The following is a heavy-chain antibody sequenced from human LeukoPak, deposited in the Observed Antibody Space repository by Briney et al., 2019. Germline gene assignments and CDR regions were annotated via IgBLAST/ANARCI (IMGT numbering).Heavy chain of an antibody. CDR1: GFTFSSYW. J-gene: IGHJ4*02. CDR2: INSDGSGT. V-gene: IGHV3-74*01. Sequence: GGSLRLSCAASGFTFSSYWMHWVRQAPGKGLVWVSRINSDGSGTSYADSVKGRFTISRDNAKNTLYLQMNSLRAEDTAVYYCARDPGERWLQPRVHYFDYWGQGTLVTVSS. D-gene: IGHD5-24*01. CDR3: ARDPGERWLQPRVHYFDY.